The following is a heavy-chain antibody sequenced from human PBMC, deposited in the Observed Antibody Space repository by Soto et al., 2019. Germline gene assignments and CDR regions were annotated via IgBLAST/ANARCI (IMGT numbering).Heavy chain of an antibody. CDR1: GYSFTSYW. V-gene: IGHV5-51*01. CDR2: IYPGDSDT. D-gene: IGHD2-2*01. Sequence: GESLKISCKGSGYSFTSYWIGWVRQMPGKGLEWMGIIYPGDSDTRYSPSFQGQVTISADKSISTAYLQWSSRKASDTAMYYCPRPKGYCSSTSCYENWFDPWGQGTLVTVSS. CDR3: PRPKGYCSSTSCYENWFDP. J-gene: IGHJ5*02.